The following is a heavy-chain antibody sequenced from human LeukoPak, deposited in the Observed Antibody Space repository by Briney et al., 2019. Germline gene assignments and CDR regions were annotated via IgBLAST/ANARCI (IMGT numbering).Heavy chain of an antibody. J-gene: IGHJ5*02. V-gene: IGHV4-59*01. CDR2: IYYSGST. CDR1: GGSISSYY. CDR3: ARAQWAVAGTVLVGWFDP. D-gene: IGHD6-19*01. Sequence: SETLSLTCTVSGGSISSYYWSWIRQPPGKGLEWIGYIYYSGSTNYNPSLKSRVTISVDTSKNQFSLKLSPVTAADTAVYYCARAQWAVAGTVLVGWFDPWGQGTLVTVSS.